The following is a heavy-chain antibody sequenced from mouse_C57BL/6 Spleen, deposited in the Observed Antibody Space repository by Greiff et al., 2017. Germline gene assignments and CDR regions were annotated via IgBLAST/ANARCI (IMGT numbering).Heavy chain of an antibody. CDR3: ARNYYGSRGYFDY. Sequence: QVQLQQSGAELVKPGASVKISCKASGYAFSSYWMNWVKQRPGKGLEWIGQFYPGDGDTNYNGKFKGKNTLTADKSSSTAYMQLSSLTSEDSAVYFCARNYYGSRGYFDYWGQGTTLTVSS. CDR2: FYPGDGDT. J-gene: IGHJ2*01. D-gene: IGHD1-1*01. CDR1: GYAFSSYW. V-gene: IGHV1-80*01.